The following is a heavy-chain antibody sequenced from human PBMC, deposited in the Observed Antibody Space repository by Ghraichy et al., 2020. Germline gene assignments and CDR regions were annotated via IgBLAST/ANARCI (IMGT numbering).Heavy chain of an antibody. CDR2: IGTAGDP. J-gene: IGHJ4*02. D-gene: IGHD6-13*01. CDR3: ARGPWYSRGKDNFDY. Sequence: GESLRLSCAASGFTFSSYDMHWVRQATGKGLEWLSAIGTAGDPYYPGSVKGRFTISRENAKNSLYLQMNSLRAGDTAVYYCARGPWYSRGKDNFDYWGQGTLVTVSS. V-gene: IGHV3-13*05. CDR1: GFTFSSYD.